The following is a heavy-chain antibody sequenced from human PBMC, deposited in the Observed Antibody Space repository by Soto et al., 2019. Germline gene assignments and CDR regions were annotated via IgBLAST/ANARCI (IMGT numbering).Heavy chain of an antibody. CDR3: ARHGRYHDYGGYSKTLTDY. J-gene: IGHJ4*02. D-gene: IGHD4-17*01. CDR1: GGSISSYY. V-gene: IGHV4-59*08. CDR2: IYYSGST. Sequence: SETLSLTCTVSGGSISSYYWSWIRQPPGKGLEWIGYIYYSGSTNYNPSLKSRVTISVDTSKNQFSLKLSSVTAADTAVYYCARHGRYHDYGGYSKTLTDYWGQGTLVTVSS.